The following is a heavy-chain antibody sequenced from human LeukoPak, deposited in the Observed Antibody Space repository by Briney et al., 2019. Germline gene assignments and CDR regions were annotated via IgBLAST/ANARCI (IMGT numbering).Heavy chain of an antibody. D-gene: IGHD3-3*01. Sequence: GGSLRLSCTASGFAFSTYAMNWVRQAPGKGLEWVSVIFGSGAGINYADSVKGWFTISRDNSKNTLYLQMNTLRAEDTAIYYCAKDRIPDGFYSLDHWGQGALVTVSS. CDR3: AKDRIPDGFYSLDH. J-gene: IGHJ4*02. CDR2: IFGSGAGI. V-gene: IGHV3-23*01. CDR1: GFAFSTYA.